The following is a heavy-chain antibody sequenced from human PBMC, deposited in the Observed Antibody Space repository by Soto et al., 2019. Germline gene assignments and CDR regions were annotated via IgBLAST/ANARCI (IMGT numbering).Heavy chain of an antibody. J-gene: IGHJ3*02. CDR2: INTYNGNT. V-gene: IGHV1-18*01. CDR3: AREYSSSYGAFDI. Sequence: ASVKVSCKASGYIFTSYGITWVRQAPGQGLEWMGWINTYNGNTNYAQKLQGRVTVTTDTSTNTAYMELRSLRSDDTAMYYCAREYSSSYGAFDIWGQGTKVIVPS. CDR1: GYIFTSYG. D-gene: IGHD6-19*01.